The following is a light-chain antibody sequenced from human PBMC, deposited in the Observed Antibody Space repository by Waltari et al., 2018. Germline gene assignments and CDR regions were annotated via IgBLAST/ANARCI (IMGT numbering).Light chain of an antibody. J-gene: IGLJ3*02. CDR3: AAWDDNLNGVV. Sequence: QSVLAQPPSASGTPGQRVTISCSGSSSNIGSKTVNWYQQLPGTAPKPHLYRINQRPSGVPDRFSGSKSGTSASLAISGLQSEDEADYYCAAWDDNLNGVVFGGGTKLTVL. CDR1: SSNIGSKT. V-gene: IGLV1-44*01. CDR2: RIN.